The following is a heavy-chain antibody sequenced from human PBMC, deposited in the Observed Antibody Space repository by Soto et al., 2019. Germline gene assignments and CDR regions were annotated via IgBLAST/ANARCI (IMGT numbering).Heavy chain of an antibody. D-gene: IGHD6-19*01. V-gene: IGHV4-59*01. Sequence: SETLSLTCSVSGGSISGSYWSWIRQSPGKGLEWLGYVYHTGSTNYSPSLRSRVSISVDTSKNEFSLRLSSVTAAGTAVYFCARSVAVPGAHIDYWGQGTQVTVSS. CDR1: GGSISGSY. CDR3: ARSVAVPGAHIDY. CDR2: VYHTGST. J-gene: IGHJ4*02.